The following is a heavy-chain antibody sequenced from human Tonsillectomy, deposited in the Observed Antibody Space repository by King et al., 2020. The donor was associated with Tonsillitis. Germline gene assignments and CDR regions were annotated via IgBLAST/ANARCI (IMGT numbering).Heavy chain of an antibody. CDR2: INTDTGNP. V-gene: IGHV7-4-1*02. Sequence: QLVQSGSELKNPGASMKISCKASGYTFTNYGINWMRQAPGQGLEWMGWINTDTGNPTYAQGFTGRFVFFFNTSVSTTYLQISSLEPDDTAVYYCARALSSTWNDAFNIWGQGTMVTVSS. J-gene: IGHJ3*02. D-gene: IGHD6-13*01. CDR3: ARALSSTWNDAFNI. CDR1: GYTFTNYG.